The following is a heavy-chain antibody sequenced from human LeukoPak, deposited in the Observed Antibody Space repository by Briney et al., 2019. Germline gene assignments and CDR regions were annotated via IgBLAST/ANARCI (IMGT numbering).Heavy chain of an antibody. CDR2: ISSSGSGDNT. J-gene: IGHJ4*02. V-gene: IGHV3-23*01. D-gene: IGHD5/OR15-5a*01. CDR1: GVTLSTYA. Sequence: PGGSLRLSCAASGVTLSTYAMSWARQAPGKGLEWVSGISSSGSGDNTYYADSVKGRFTISRDSSKNTLYLQMNSLRAEDTAVYYCARDSLGMSTLDSWGQGTLVTVSS. CDR3: ARDSLGMSTLDS.